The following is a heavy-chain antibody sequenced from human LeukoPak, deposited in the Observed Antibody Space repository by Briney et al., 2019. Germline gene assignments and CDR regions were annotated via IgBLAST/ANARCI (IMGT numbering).Heavy chain of an antibody. D-gene: IGHD3-10*01. V-gene: IGHV3-21*01. CDR3: ARDEATMVRGVIHYYYYYMDV. Sequence: GGSLRLSCAASGFTFSSYSMNWVRQAPGKGLEWVSSISSSSSYIYYADSVKGRFTISRDNAKNSLYLQMNSLRAEDTAVYYCARDEATMVRGVIHYYYYYMDVWGKGTTVTVSS. CDR2: ISSSSSYI. J-gene: IGHJ6*03. CDR1: GFTFSSYS.